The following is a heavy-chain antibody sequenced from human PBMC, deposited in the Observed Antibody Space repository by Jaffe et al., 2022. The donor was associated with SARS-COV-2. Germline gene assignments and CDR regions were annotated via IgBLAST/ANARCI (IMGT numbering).Heavy chain of an antibody. CDR1: GGSFSGYY. V-gene: IGHV4-34*01. D-gene: IGHD1-7*01. J-gene: IGHJ2*01. Sequence: QVQLQQWGAGLLKPSETLSLTCAVYGGSFSGYYWSWIRQPPGKGLEWIGEINHSGSTNYNPSLKSRVTISVDTSKNQFSLKLSSVTAADTAVYYCARGLILITGTTKKTLGFDLWGRGTLVTVSS. CDR2: INHSGST. CDR3: ARGLILITGTTKKTLGFDL.